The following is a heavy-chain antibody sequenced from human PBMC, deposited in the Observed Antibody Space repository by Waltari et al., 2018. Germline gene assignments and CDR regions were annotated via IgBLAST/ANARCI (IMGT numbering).Heavy chain of an antibody. V-gene: IGHV1-69*05. CDR3: ARGPSGSYSFDY. J-gene: IGHJ4*02. CDR1: GGPFDSYA. D-gene: IGHD1-26*01. Sequence: QVQLVQSGAEVKKTGSSVQLSCKASGGPFDSYAISWVRQAPGQGLEWMGRIIPIFGTANYAQKFQGRVTMTRDTSTSTVYMELSSLRSEDTAVYYCARGPSGSYSFDYWGQGTLVTVSS. CDR2: IIPIFGTA.